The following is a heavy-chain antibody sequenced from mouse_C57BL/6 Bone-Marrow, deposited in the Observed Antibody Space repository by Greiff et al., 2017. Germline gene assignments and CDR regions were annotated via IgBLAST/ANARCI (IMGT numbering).Heavy chain of an antibody. J-gene: IGHJ3*01. V-gene: IGHV14-4*01. D-gene: IGHD2-4*01. Sequence: EVQVVESGAELVRPGASVKLSCTASGFNIKDDYMHWVKRRPEQGLEWIGWIDPENGGTEYASKFQGKATITADTSSTTAYLQLSSLTSEDTAVYYCTTGDYDGFAYWGQGTLVTVSA. CDR2: IDPENGGT. CDR3: TTGDYDGFAY. CDR1: GFNIKDDY.